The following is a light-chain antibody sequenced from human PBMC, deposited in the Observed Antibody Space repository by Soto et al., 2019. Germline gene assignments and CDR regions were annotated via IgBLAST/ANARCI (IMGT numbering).Light chain of an antibody. CDR1: QIVSSD. CDR3: QQYYNWLT. J-gene: IGKJ4*01. CDR2: RTS. V-gene: IGKV3-15*01. Sequence: EIVMTHAPSTLPLSPVERATLACGGSQIVSSDLAWYQQKPGQPPRLLIYRTSTRATGIPARFSGSGSGTEFTLTISSMQSEDFAVYYCQQYYNWLTFGGGTKVDIK.